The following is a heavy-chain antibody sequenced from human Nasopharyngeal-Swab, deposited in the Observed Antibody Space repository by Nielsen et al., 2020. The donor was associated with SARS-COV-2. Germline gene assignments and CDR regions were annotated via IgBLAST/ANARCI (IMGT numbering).Heavy chain of an antibody. CDR3: AKAGGTTVAFDS. CDR2: ITWDGDST. CDR1: GFTFDDFT. Sequence: GGLLRRSCSASGFTFDDFTMHWVREAPGKGLEGVSLITWDGDSTSYGDSVKGRFTISRDNTENSLYLEMNSLRTEDTALYYCAKAGGTTVAFDSWGQGTLVTVSS. D-gene: IGHD4-23*01. J-gene: IGHJ4*02. V-gene: IGHV3-43*01.